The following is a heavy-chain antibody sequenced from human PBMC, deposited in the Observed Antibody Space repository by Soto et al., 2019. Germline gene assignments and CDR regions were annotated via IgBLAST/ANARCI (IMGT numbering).Heavy chain of an antibody. V-gene: IGHV4-30-2*01. CDR1: GGSINSGDYS. CDR2: IYHSGST. D-gene: IGHD5-12*01. J-gene: IGHJ4*02. Sequence: PSETLSLTCAVSGGSINSGDYSWSWIRQPPGKGLEWIGYIYHSGSTYYNPSLKRRVTISVDRSKNQFSLKLSSVTAADTAVYFCASHIVVTMNFDYWGQGTLVTVSS. CDR3: ASHIVVTMNFDY.